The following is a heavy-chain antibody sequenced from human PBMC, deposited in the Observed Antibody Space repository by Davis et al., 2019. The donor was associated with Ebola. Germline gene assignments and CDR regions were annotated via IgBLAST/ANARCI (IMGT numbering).Heavy chain of an antibody. D-gene: IGHD1-1*01. V-gene: IGHV3-23*01. CDR3: AKSNSIWNADRFDY. J-gene: IGHJ4*02. CDR1: GFTVSSNY. Sequence: PGGSLRLSCAASGFTVSSNYMSWVRQAPGKGLEWVSVISGSGGSTYYADSVKGRFTISRDNSKNTLYLQMNSLRAEDTAVYYCAKSNSIWNADRFDYWGQGTLVTVSS. CDR2: ISGSGGST.